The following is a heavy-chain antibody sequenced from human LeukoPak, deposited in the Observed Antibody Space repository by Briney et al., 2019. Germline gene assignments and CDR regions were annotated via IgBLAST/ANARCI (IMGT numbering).Heavy chain of an antibody. V-gene: IGHV4-4*07. CDR2: IYTSGST. Sequence: ASETLSLTGTVSGGSISSYYWSWIRQPAGKGLEWIGRIYTSGSTNYNPSLKSRVTMSVDTSKNQFSLKLSSVTAADTAVYYCARAPSHSGYNWNDGYYYYGMDVWGQGTTVTVSS. CDR1: GGSISSYY. CDR3: ARAPSHSGYNWNDGYYYYGMDV. D-gene: IGHD1-20*01. J-gene: IGHJ6*02.